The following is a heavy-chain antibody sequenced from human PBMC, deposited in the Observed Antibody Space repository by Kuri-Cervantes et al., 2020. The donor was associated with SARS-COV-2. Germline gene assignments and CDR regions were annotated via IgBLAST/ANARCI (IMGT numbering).Heavy chain of an antibody. J-gene: IGHJ6*02. V-gene: IGHV3-53*01. CDR2: IYRGGTT. CDR1: GFTVSRNY. D-gene: IGHD3-3*01. CDR3: ARHRDFWNDGMDV. Sequence: GSLRLSCAVSGFTVSRNYMSWVRQAPGKGLEWVSIIYRGGTTYYADSVKGRFTIPRDISKDTVYLQMDTLRAEDTAVYYCARHRDFWNDGMDVWGQGTTVTVSS.